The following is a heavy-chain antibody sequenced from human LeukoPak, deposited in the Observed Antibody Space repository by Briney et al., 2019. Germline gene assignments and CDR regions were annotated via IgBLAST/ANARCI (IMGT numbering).Heavy chain of an antibody. J-gene: IGHJ4*02. CDR2: IRYDGSNK. V-gene: IGHV3-30*02. D-gene: IGHD2-2*02. CDR3: AKDPFDCSSTSCYNY. Sequence: GGSLRLSCAASGFTFSSYGMHWVRQAPGKGLGWVAFIRYDGSNKYYADSVKGRFTISRDNSKNTLYLQMNSLRAEDTAVYYCAKDPFDCSSTSCYNYWGQGTLVTVSS. CDR1: GFTFSSYG.